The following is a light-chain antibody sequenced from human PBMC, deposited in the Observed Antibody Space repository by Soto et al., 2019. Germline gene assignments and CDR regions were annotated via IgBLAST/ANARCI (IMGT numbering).Light chain of an antibody. V-gene: IGLV2-8*01. CDR3: SSYAGNNNFV. CDR1: SSDVGGHNY. CDR2: EVS. J-gene: IGLJ1*01. Sequence: QSALTQPPSASGSPGQSVTVSCAGTSSDVGGHNYVSWYQQHPGKAPKLMLYEVSKRPSGVPDRFSGSKSGVTASLTVTGLQAEDKADYYCSSYAGNNNFVFGTGTKLTVL.